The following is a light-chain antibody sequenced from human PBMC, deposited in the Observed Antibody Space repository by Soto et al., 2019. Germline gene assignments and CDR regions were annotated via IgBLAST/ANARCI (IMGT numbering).Light chain of an antibody. CDR2: GAS. CDR3: QQYNNWRWT. V-gene: IGKV3-15*01. Sequence: EILMTQSPATLSVSPGERATLSCRASQSVSSYFAWYQQKPGQAPRLLIYGASTRATGVPARFSGSGSGTEFTLTISSLQSEDSAVYYCQQYNNWRWTFGQGTKVEIK. J-gene: IGKJ1*01. CDR1: QSVSSY.